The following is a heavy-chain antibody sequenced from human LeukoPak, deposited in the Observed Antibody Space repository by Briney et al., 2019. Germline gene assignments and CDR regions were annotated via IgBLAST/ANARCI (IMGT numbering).Heavy chain of an antibody. CDR2: ISSSSSTI. CDR3: ARDRAAAGGIDP. D-gene: IGHD6-13*01. Sequence: GGSLRLSCAASGFTFSSYSMNWFRQAPGKGLEWVSYISSSSSTIYYADSVKGRFTISRDNAKSSLYLQMNSLRAEDTAVYYCARDRAAAGGIDPWCQGTLVTVSS. CDR1: GFTFSSYS. V-gene: IGHV3-48*01. J-gene: IGHJ5*02.